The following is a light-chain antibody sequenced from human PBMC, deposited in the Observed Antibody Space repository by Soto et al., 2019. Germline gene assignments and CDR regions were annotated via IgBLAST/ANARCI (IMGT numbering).Light chain of an antibody. V-gene: IGLV4-69*01. CDR2: LNNDGSH. CDR1: SGHSSYA. CDR3: QTWGTGSWV. J-gene: IGLJ3*02. Sequence: QSVLTQSPSASASLGASVKFTCTLSSGHSSYAIAWHQQQPEKGPRYLMKLNNDGSHSKGDGIPDRFSGSSSGAERNLTISSLQPEDEADYYCQTWGTGSWVFGGGTKLTVL.